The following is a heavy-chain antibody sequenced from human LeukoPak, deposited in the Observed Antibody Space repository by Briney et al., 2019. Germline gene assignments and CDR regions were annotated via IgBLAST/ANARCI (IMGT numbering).Heavy chain of an antibody. CDR1: GFTVSSHY. J-gene: IGHJ4*02. V-gene: IGHV3-53*05. CDR3: TRDKGSSYLSSFDS. D-gene: IGHD6-6*01. Sequence: GGSLRLSCAASGFTVSSHYMSWVRQAPGKGLEWVSVTYSDGSTYYADSVKGRFTISRDNSKNTLYLQMNSLRVEDTAVYYCTRDKGSSYLSSFDSWGQGTLVTVSS. CDR2: TYSDGST.